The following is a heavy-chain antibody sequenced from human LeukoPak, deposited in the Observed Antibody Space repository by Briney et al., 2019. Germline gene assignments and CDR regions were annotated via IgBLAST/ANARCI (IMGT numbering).Heavy chain of an antibody. CDR3: GRDPNGDYIGAFDM. CDR2: IYSDGST. D-gene: IGHD4-17*01. Sequence: GGSLRLSCAASGFSVSSNYISWVRQAPGKGLEWVSIIYSDGSTFHADPVKGRFTISRDNSKNTLFLQMNNLRPEDTAVYYCGRDPNGDYIGAFDMWGPGTMVTVSS. J-gene: IGHJ3*02. CDR1: GFSVSSNY. V-gene: IGHV3-53*01.